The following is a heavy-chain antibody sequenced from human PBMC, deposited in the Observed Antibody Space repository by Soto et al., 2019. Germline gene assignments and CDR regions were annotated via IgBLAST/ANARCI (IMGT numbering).Heavy chain of an antibody. CDR2: IIPILGIA. J-gene: IGHJ4*02. CDR3: ARGGGGGSDGQDY. Sequence: QVQLVQSGAEVKKPGSSVKVSCKASGVTFSSYTISWVRQAPGQGLEWMGSIIPILGIANYAQKFQGRVTITADKSTSTAYMELSSLRAEDTAVDYCARGGGGGSDGQDYWGQVSLVTVAS. V-gene: IGHV1-69*02. D-gene: IGHD1-26*01. CDR1: GVTFSSYT.